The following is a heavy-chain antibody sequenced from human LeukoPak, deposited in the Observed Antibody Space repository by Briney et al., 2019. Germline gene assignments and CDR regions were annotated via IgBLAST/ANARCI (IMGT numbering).Heavy chain of an antibody. J-gene: IGHJ4*02. D-gene: IGHD2-2*01. V-gene: IGHV3-33*01. Sequence: PGGSLRLSCTTSGFTFTNYGINWVRQAPGKGLEWVAAIWYDGSKTSYTDSVKGRFTVSRDISKNTVYLQMNGLKAEDTAVYYCARDDCSTTPCYASWGQGTLVPGSS. CDR3: ARDDCSTTPCYAS. CDR2: IWYDGSKT. CDR1: GFTFTNYG.